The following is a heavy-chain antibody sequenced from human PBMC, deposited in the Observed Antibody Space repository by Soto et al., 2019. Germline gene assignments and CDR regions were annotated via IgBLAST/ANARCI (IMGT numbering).Heavy chain of an antibody. Sequence: QVQLVQSGDEVKKPGASVKVSCKASGYIFVKYGIAWVRQALGQGLEWMGWISPYTGNTHSATKVQGRLTMTTDTSTSTAYMDLGSLTSDDTAVYYCVMVDNYVTPTPQDVWGQGTTVTVSS. V-gene: IGHV1-18*01. D-gene: IGHD3-16*01. CDR1: GYIFVKYG. CDR3: VMVDNYVTPTPQDV. CDR2: ISPYTGNT. J-gene: IGHJ6*02.